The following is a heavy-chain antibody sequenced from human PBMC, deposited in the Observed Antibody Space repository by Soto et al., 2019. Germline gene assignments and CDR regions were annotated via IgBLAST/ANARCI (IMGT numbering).Heavy chain of an antibody. CDR2: ISAYNGNT. CDR1: GYTFTSYG. CDR3: ARGAPRGNPPPYYYYGMDV. V-gene: IGHV1-18*04. Sequence: ASVKVSCKASGYTFTSYGISWVRQAPGQGLEWMGWISAYNGNTNYAQKLQGRVTMTTDTSTSTAYMELRSLRSDDTAVYYCARGAPRGNPPPYYYYGMDVWGQGTTVTVSS. D-gene: IGHD3-16*01. J-gene: IGHJ6*02.